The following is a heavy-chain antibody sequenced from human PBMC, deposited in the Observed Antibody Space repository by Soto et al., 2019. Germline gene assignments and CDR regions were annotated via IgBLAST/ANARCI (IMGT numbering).Heavy chain of an antibody. J-gene: IGHJ4*02. D-gene: IGHD2-21*02. CDR1: GGTFSSYT. CDR3: ARDDGLAYCGGDCYS. CDR2: IIPILGIA. V-gene: IGHV1-69*02. Sequence: QVQLVQSGAEVKKPGSSVKVSCKASGGTFSSYTISWVRKAPGQGLEWMGRIIPILGIANYAQKFQGRVTITAYKSTSTAYMEVSSLRSADTAVYYCARDDGLAYCGGDCYSWGQGTLVTVSS.